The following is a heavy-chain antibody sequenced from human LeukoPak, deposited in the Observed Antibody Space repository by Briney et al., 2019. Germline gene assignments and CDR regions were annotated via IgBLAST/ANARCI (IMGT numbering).Heavy chain of an antibody. V-gene: IGHV4-34*01. J-gene: IGHJ5*02. Sequence: SETLSLTCAVYGGSFSGYYWSWIRQPPGKGLEWIGEINHSGSTNYNPSLKSRVTISVDTSKNQFSLKLSSVTAADTAVYYCARDRGPQFDPWGQGTLVTVSS. CDR3: ARDRGPQFDP. CDR2: INHSGST. CDR1: GGSFSGYY.